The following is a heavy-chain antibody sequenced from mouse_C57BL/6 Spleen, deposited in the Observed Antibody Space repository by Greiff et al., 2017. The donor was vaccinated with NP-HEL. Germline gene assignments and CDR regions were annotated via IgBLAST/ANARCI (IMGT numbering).Heavy chain of an antibody. CDR2: INYDGSST. CDR3: AREELYYFDY. Sequence: EVKLVESEGGLVQPGSSMKLSCTASGFTFSDYYMAWVRQVPEKGLEWVANINYDGSSTYYLDSLKSRFIISRDNAKNILYLQMSSLKSEDTATYYCAREELYYFDYWGQGTTLTVSS. J-gene: IGHJ2*01. V-gene: IGHV5-16*01. CDR1: GFTFSDYY.